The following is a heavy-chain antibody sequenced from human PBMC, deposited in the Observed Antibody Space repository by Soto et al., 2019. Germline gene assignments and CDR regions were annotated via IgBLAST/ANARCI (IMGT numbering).Heavy chain of an antibody. CDR1: GYTFTGYY. Sequence: GASVKVSCKASGYTFTGYYMHWVRQAPGQGLEWIGWINPNSGGTNYAQKFQGRVTMTRDTSISTAYMELSRLRSDDTAVYCCARDSGSYSWFDPWGQGTLVTVSS. D-gene: IGHD1-26*01. CDR2: INPNSGGT. V-gene: IGHV1-2*02. CDR3: ARDSGSYSWFDP. J-gene: IGHJ5*02.